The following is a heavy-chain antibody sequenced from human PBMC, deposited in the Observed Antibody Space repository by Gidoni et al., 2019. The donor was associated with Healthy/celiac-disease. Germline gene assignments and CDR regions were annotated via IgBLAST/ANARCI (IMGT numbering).Heavy chain of an antibody. D-gene: IGHD2-8*01. Sequence: EVQLVESGGGLVKPGGSLRLSCAASGFTFSSYHMHWVRQAPGKGLEWVSSISSSSSYIYYADSVKGRFTISRDNAKNSLYLQMNSLRAEDTAVYYCARGKGYCTNGVCSEPPGDYWGQGTLVTVSS. CDR2: ISSSSSYI. CDR3: ARGKGYCTNGVCSEPPGDY. CDR1: GFTFSSYH. V-gene: IGHV3-21*01. J-gene: IGHJ4*02.